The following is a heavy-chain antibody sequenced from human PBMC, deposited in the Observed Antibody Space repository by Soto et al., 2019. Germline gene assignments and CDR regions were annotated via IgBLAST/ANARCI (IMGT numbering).Heavy chain of an antibody. V-gene: IGHV3-64*01. D-gene: IGHD2-2*01. J-gene: IGHJ6*02. CDR2: ISTNGGKS. CDR1: GFTFSSYT. CDR3: ARASCTSTSCFYYSYYGMDV. Sequence: WGSLRLSCAASGFTFSSYTMHWVRQAPGKGLEYVSAISTNGGKSYYANSVKGRFTISRDNSKNTLYLQMGSLRAEDMAVYYCARASCTSTSCFYYSYYGMDVWGQGTTVTVSS.